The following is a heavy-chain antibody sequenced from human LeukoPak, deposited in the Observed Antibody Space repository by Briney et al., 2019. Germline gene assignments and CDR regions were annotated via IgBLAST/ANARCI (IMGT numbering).Heavy chain of an antibody. CDR3: AREYSSSWVAPGSSFDY. CDR1: GFTFSSYW. CDR2: IKQDGSEK. Sequence: GGSLRLSCAASGFTFSSYWMSWVRQAPGKGLEWVANIKQDGSEKYYVDSVKGRFTISRDNAKNSLYLQMNSLRAEDTAVYYCAREYSSSWVAPGSSFDYWGQGTLVTVSS. D-gene: IGHD6-13*01. J-gene: IGHJ4*02. V-gene: IGHV3-7*01.